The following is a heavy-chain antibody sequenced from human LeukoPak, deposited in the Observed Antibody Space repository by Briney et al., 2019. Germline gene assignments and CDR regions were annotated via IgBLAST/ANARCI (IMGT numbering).Heavy chain of an antibody. CDR1: GFTFSSYS. V-gene: IGHV3-21*01. CDR3: ARDRGVHYDYVWGSRSNAFDI. CDR2: ISSSSSYI. J-gene: IGHJ3*02. Sequence: GGSLRLSCAASGFTFSSYSMNWVRQAPGKGLEWVSSISSSSSYIYYADSVKGRFTISRDNAKNSLYLQMNSLRAEDTAVYYCARDRGVHYDYVWGSRSNAFDIWGQGTMVTVSS. D-gene: IGHD3-16*01.